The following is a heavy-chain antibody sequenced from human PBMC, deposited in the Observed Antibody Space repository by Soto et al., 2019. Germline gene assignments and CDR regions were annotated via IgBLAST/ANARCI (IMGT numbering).Heavy chain of an antibody. CDR3: ARGLRNHYGVDV. J-gene: IGHJ6*02. Sequence: EVQLEESGGGLLQPGGSLRLSCTASGFTFSTYWMHWVRQAPGKGLVWVSRINGDGSTTAYADSVRGRFTISRDNAKNTLYLQVNSLRDEDTAVYYCARGLRNHYGVDVWGQGTTVTVSS. CDR2: INGDGSTT. D-gene: IGHD1-1*01. V-gene: IGHV3-74*01. CDR1: GFTFSTYW.